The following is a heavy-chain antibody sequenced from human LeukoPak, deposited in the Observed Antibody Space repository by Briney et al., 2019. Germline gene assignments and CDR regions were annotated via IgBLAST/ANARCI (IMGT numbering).Heavy chain of an antibody. D-gene: IGHD3-3*01. V-gene: IGHV3-23*01. J-gene: IGHJ4*02. CDR1: GFTFSSYA. Sequence: GGSLRLSCAASGFTFSSYAVSWVRQAPGKGLEWVSAISGSGGSTYYADSVKGRFTISRDNSKNTLYLQMNSLRAEDTAVYYCAKDNYDFWSGYYTGHGYWGQGTLVTVSS. CDR2: ISGSGGST. CDR3: AKDNYDFWSGYYTGHGY.